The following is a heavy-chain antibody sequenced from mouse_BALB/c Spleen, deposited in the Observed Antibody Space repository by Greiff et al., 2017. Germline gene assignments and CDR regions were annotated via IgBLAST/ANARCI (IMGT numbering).Heavy chain of an antibody. V-gene: IGHV1-5*01. J-gene: IGHJ4*01. CDR2: IYPGNSDT. CDR3: TRMGTVEDAMDY. D-gene: IGHD1-1*01. Sequence: VQLQQSGTVLARPGASVKMSCKASGYTFTSYWMHWVKQRPGQGLEWIGAIYPGNSDTSYNQKFKGKAKLTAVTSTSTAYMELSSLTNEDSAVYYCTRMGTVEDAMDYWGQGTSVTVSS. CDR1: GYTFTSYW.